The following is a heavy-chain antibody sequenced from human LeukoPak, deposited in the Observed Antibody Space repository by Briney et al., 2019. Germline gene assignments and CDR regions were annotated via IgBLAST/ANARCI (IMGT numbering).Heavy chain of an antibody. D-gene: IGHD3-10*01. CDR2: IRSKAAGGTT. CDR1: GFTFSDAW. CDR3: SSGGHYFGS. Sequence: GGSLRLSCAASGFTFSDAWMSWVRQVPGKGLEWVARIRSKAAGGTTDHAAPVEGRFTISRDDSKKMLYLQMNSLKIEDSAIYHCSSGGHYFGSWGQGTLVTVSS. J-gene: IGHJ4*02. V-gene: IGHV3-15*01.